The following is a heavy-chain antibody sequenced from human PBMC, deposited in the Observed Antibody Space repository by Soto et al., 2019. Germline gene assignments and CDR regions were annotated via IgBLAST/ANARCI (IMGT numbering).Heavy chain of an antibody. J-gene: IGHJ4*02. CDR3: AREGRVATFDY. CDR1: GGSISSSSYY. D-gene: IGHD5-12*01. V-gene: IGHV4-61*01. Sequence: SETLSLTCTVSGGSISSSSYYWGWIRQPPGKGLEWIGYIYNSGNTKYNPSLKSRVTISADTSKNQFSLKLSSVTAADTAVYYCAREGRVATFDYWGQGTLVTVSS. CDR2: IYNSGNT.